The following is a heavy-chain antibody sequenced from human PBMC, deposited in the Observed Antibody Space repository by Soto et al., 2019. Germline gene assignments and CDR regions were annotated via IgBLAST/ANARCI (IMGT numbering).Heavy chain of an antibody. D-gene: IGHD3-22*01. CDR1: GYTFTSYG. CDR3: ARIIKLYYDSSGYYYVVDAFDI. V-gene: IGHV1-18*01. J-gene: IGHJ3*02. Sequence: ASVKVSCKASGYTFTSYGISWVRQAPGQGLEWMGWISAYNGNTNYAQKLQGRVTMTTDTSTSTAYMELRSLRSDDTAVYYCARIIKLYYDSSGYYYVVDAFDIWGQGTMVTVSS. CDR2: ISAYNGNT.